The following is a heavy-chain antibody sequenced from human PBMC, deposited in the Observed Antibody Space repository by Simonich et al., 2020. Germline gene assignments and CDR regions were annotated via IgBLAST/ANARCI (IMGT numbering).Heavy chain of an antibody. J-gene: IGHJ6*02. D-gene: IGHD1-26*01. CDR1: GYTFTSYY. CDR2: INPSGGSK. V-gene: IGHV1-46*01. Sequence: QVQLVQSGAEVKKPGASVKVSCKASGYTFTSYYMHWVRQAPGQGLEWMGIINPSGGSKSYEQKFQGRVTMTRDTSTSTVYMELSSLRSEDTAVYYCASADSGSYWGYYYYYYGMDVWGQGTTVTVSS. CDR3: ASADSGSYWGYYYYYYGMDV.